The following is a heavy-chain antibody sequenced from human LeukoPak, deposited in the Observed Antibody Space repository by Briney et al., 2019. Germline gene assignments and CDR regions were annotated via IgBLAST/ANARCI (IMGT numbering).Heavy chain of an antibody. J-gene: IGHJ4*02. Sequence: ASVKVSCKASGYTFTSYGISWVRQAPGQGLEWMGWISAYNGNTNYAQKLQGRVTMTTDTSTSTAYMELRSLRSDDTAVYYCARGLYSEVVPAALDYWGQGTLVTVSS. V-gene: IGHV1-18*01. CDR3: ARGLYSEVVPAALDY. CDR2: ISAYNGNT. D-gene: IGHD2-2*01. CDR1: GYTFTSYG.